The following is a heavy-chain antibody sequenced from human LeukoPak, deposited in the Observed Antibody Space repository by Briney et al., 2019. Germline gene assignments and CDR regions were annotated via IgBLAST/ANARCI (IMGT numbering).Heavy chain of an antibody. Sequence: GASVKVSCKASGYTFTSYGISWVRQAPGQGLEWMGGIIPIFGTANYAQKFQGRVTITADESTSTAYMELSSLRSEDTAVYYCARDRYGGYPDWGQGTLVTVSS. CDR1: GYTFTSYG. J-gene: IGHJ4*02. V-gene: IGHV1-69*13. CDR3: ARDRYGGYPD. D-gene: IGHD5-12*01. CDR2: IIPIFGTA.